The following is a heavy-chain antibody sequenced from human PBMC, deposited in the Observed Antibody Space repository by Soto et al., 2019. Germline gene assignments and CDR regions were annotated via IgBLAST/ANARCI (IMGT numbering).Heavy chain of an antibody. CDR1: GYSFTIYW. J-gene: IGHJ5*02. V-gene: IGHV5-10-1*01. CDR3: ARHGDSSSPNWFDP. Sequence: PGESLKISCKGSGYSFTIYWISWVRQMPGKGLEWMGRIDPSDSYNNYSPSFEGHVTISADKSISTAYLQWSSLKASDTAMYYCARHGDSSSPNWFDPWGQGTLVTVSS. CDR2: IDPSDSYN. D-gene: IGHD6-6*01.